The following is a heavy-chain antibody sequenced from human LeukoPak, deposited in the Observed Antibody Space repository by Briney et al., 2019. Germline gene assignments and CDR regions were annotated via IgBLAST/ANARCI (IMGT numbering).Heavy chain of an antibody. CDR1: GFTFSSYW. Sequence: TGGSLRLSCAASGFTFSSYWMSWVRQAPGKGLEWVANIKQDGSEKYYVDSVKGRFTISRDNAKNSLYLQMYSLRAEDTAVYYCARDRGTTVTPYYFDYWGQGTLVTVSS. CDR3: ARDRGTTVTPYYFDY. CDR2: IKQDGSEK. J-gene: IGHJ4*02. D-gene: IGHD4-17*01. V-gene: IGHV3-7*01.